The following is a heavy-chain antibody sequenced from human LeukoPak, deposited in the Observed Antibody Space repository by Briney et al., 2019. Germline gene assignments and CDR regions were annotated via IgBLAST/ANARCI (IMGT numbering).Heavy chain of an antibody. D-gene: IGHD6-13*01. CDR2: ISPSGRTI. CDR1: GFTFSNYE. J-gene: IGHJ5*02. Sequence: GGSLRRSCAASGFTFSNYELNWVRQAPGKVLEWVSYISPSGRTIYSADSVKGRFTISRDNAKNSLYLQMNSLRAEDTAVYYCARGVGSSWPGWFDPWGQGTLVTVSS. CDR3: ARGVGSSWPGWFDP. V-gene: IGHV3-48*03.